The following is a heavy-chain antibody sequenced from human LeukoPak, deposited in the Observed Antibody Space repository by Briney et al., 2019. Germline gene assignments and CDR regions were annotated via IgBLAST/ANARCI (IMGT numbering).Heavy chain of an antibody. CDR3: ANLYSSRPIDY. CDR1: GFTFSSYW. D-gene: IGHD6-13*01. Sequence: GGSLRLSCAASGFTFSSYWMNWVRQAPGKGLEWVANIKKDGSEKYYVDSVKGRFAISRDNAKTSLYLQMNSLRAEDTAVYYCANLYSSRPIDYWGQGTLVTVSS. V-gene: IGHV3-7*01. J-gene: IGHJ4*02. CDR2: IKKDGSEK.